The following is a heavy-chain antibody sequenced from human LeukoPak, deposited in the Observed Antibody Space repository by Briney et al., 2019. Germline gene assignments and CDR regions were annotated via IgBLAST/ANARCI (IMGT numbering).Heavy chain of an antibody. J-gene: IGHJ4*02. D-gene: IGHD3-16*01. CDR3: AREAAYYDYVWGSSDYFDY. Sequence: SETLSLTCTVSGGSISSYYWSWIRQPPGKGLEWIGYIYYSGSTNYNPSLKSRVTISVDTSKNQFSLKLSSVTAADTAVYYCAREAAYYDYVWGSSDYFDYWGQGTLVTVSS. CDR2: IYYSGST. V-gene: IGHV4-59*01. CDR1: GGSISSYY.